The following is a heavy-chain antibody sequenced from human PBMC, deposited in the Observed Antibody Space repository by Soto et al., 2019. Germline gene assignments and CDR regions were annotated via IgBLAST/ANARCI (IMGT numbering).Heavy chain of an antibody. CDR2: INPNSGGT. V-gene: IGHV1-2*02. J-gene: IGHJ6*02. D-gene: IGHD6-13*01. CDR1: GYTFTGYY. CDR3: ARDPSVIAAALFSGMDV. Sequence: RASVKVSCKASGYTFTGYYMHWVRQAPGQGLEWMGWINPNSGGTNYAQKFQGRVTMTRDTSISTAYMELSRLRSDDTAVYYCARDPSVIAAALFSGMDVWGQGTTVTVSS.